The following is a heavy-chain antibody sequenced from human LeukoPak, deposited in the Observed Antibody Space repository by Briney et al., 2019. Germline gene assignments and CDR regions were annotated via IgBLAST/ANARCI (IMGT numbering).Heavy chain of an antibody. V-gene: IGHV3-23*01. CDR1: GFTFSSYA. CDR2: ISGSGGST. J-gene: IGHJ4*02. CDR3: AKDLNYYGSGSYFQSNFHGRTHLN. Sequence: PGGSLRLSCAASGFTFSSYAMSWVRQAPGKGLEWVSAISGSGGSTYYADSVKGRFTISRDNSKNTLYLQMNSLRAEDTAVYYCAKDLNYYGSGSYFQSNFHGRTHLNWGQGTLVTVSS. D-gene: IGHD3-10*01.